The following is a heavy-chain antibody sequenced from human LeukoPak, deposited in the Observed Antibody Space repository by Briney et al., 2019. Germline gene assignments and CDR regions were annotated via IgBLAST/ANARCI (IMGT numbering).Heavy chain of an antibody. J-gene: IGHJ6*02. Sequence: PGGSLRLSCAASGFTFSSYAMHWVRQAPGKGLEWVAVISYDGSNKYYADSVKGRFTISRDNSKNTLYLQMNSLRAEDTAVYYCARDASSSGWYYYYGMDVWGQGTTVTVSS. CDR3: ARDASSSGWYYYYGMDV. CDR2: ISYDGSNK. CDR1: GFTFSSYA. D-gene: IGHD6-6*01. V-gene: IGHV3-30*04.